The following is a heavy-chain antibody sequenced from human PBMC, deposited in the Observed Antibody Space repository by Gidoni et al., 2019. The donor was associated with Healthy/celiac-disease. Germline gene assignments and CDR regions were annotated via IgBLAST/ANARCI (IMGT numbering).Heavy chain of an antibody. J-gene: IGHJ6*02. CDR1: GYTFTSYD. V-gene: IGHV1-8*01. CDR3: ARGKLRFLEWLLSSYGMDV. Sequence: QVQLVQSGAEVKKPGASVKVSCTASGYTFTSYDINWVRQATGKGLEWMGWMNPNRGNTGYAQKFQGRVTMTRNTSISTAYMELSSLRSEDTAVYYCARGKLRFLEWLLSSYGMDVWGQGTTVTVSS. D-gene: IGHD3-3*01. CDR2: MNPNRGNT.